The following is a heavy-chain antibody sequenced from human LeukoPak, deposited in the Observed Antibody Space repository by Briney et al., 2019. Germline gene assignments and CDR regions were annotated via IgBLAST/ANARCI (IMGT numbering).Heavy chain of an antibody. CDR2: TYYRSKWYN. CDR3: ARQSTHDIDY. V-gene: IGHV6-1*01. Sequence: SQTLSLTCAISGDSVSSNSAAWNWIRQSPSRGLEWLGRTYYRSKWYNDYAVSVKSRITINPDTSKNQFSLKLSSVTAADTAVYYCARQSTHDIDYWGQGTLVTVSS. D-gene: IGHD5/OR15-5a*01. CDR1: GDSVSSNSAA. J-gene: IGHJ4*02.